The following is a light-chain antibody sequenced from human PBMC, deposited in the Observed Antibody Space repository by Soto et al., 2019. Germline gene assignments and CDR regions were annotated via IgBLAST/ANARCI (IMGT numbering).Light chain of an antibody. CDR2: NDI. CDR1: NSNIGAGYD. CDR3: QSYDSILSGHV. V-gene: IGLV1-40*01. Sequence: QSVLTQPPSVSGAPGLRVTISCTGSNSNIGAGYDVHWYQQLPGTAPKLLIYNDIKRPSGVPDRFSSSKSGTSASLAITGLQAEDEADYYCQSYDSILSGHVFGPGTKLTVL. J-gene: IGLJ1*01.